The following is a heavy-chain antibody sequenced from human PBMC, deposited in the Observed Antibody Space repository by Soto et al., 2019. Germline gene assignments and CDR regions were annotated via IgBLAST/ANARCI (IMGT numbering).Heavy chain of an antibody. CDR3: ARQQRAVAEIVFGY. V-gene: IGHV4-59*08. Sequence: QVQLQESGPGLVKPSETLSLTCTVSGGSISSFYWSWIRQPPGKGLEWIGYIYYSGSTHYNPSLESRINISVDTSKNQFSLKLSSVTAADTAVYYCARQQRAVAEIVFGYWGQGTLVTVSS. CDR1: GGSISSFY. CDR2: IYYSGST. D-gene: IGHD6-19*01. J-gene: IGHJ4*02.